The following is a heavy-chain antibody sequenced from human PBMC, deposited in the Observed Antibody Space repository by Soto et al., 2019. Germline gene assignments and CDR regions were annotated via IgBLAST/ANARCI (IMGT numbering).Heavy chain of an antibody. Sequence: SETLSLTCTVSGGSISSYYWSWIRQPPGKGLEWIGYIYYSGSTNYNPSLKSRVTISVDTSKNQFSLKLSSVTAADTAVYYCARTTESELLPHFDYWGQGTLVTVS. CDR3: ARTTESELLPHFDY. V-gene: IGHV4-59*01. D-gene: IGHD1-26*01. CDR1: GGSISSYY. CDR2: IYYSGST. J-gene: IGHJ4*02.